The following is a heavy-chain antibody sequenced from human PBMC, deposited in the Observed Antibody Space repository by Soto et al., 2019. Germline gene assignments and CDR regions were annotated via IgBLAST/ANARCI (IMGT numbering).Heavy chain of an antibody. CDR3: ARDRAPFCGGDCGLVDV. Sequence: PGVSLRLSCAASGFTFSSYAMHWVRQAPGKGLEWVASIRTSSSYNYYADSVKGRFTISRDNAKKSLYLEMNRLGVEDTAVYYCARDRAPFCGGDCGLVDVWGQGTSVTVSS. CDR1: GFTFSSYA. D-gene: IGHD2-21*02. V-gene: IGHV3-21*01. CDR2: IRTSSSYN. J-gene: IGHJ6*02.